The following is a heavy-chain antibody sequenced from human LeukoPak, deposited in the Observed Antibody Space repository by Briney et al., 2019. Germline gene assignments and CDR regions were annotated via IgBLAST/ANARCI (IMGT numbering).Heavy chain of an antibody. Sequence: ASVKVSCKASGYTFTSYAMHWVRQAPGQRLEWMGWINAGNGNTKYSQKFQGRVTITRDTSASTAYMELRSLRSDDTAVYYCARVEEHDAFDIWGQGTMVTVSS. CDR1: GYTFTSYA. CDR3: ARVEEHDAFDI. V-gene: IGHV1-3*01. D-gene: IGHD1/OR15-1a*01. CDR2: INAGNGNT. J-gene: IGHJ3*02.